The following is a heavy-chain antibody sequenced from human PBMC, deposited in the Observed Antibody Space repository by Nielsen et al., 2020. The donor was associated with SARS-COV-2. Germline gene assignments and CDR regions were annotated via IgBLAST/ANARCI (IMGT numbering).Heavy chain of an antibody. J-gene: IGHJ6*02. CDR1: GGSISSYY. CDR3: AREVLSSSWYPYYYYGMDV. CDR2: IYYSGST. Sequence: SETLSLTCTVSGGSISSYYWSWIRHPPGKGLEWIGYIYYSGSTNYNPSLKSRVTISVDTSKNQFSLKLSSVTAADTAVYYCAREVLSSSWYPYYYYGMDVWGQGTTVTVSS. D-gene: IGHD6-13*01. V-gene: IGHV4-59*01.